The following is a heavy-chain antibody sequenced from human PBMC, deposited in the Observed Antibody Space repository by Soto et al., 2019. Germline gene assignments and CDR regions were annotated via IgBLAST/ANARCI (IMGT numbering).Heavy chain of an antibody. CDR2: IYYSGST. Sequence: TSETLSLTCIVSGGSISSGDYYWSWIRQPPGKGLEWIGYIYYSGSTDYNPSLRSRLTISVDTSKNQFSLRLTSVTAADTAVYYCVRTRYSAYYYYYHMDVWGQGTTVTVSS. CDR1: GGSISSGDYY. D-gene: IGHD5-12*01. J-gene: IGHJ6*02. CDR3: VRTRYSAYYYYYHMDV. V-gene: IGHV4-30-4*01.